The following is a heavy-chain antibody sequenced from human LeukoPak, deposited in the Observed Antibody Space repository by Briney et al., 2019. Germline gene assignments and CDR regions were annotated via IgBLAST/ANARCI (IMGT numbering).Heavy chain of an antibody. J-gene: IGHJ4*02. CDR2: ISYDGSNK. CDR1: GFTFSSYA. CDR3: ARGAGVVPAAMLLC. Sequence: GGPLRLSCAASGFTFSSYAMHWVRQAPGKGLEWVAVISYDGSNKYYADSVKGRFTISRDNSKNTLYLQMNSLRAEDTAVYYCARGAGVVPAAMLLCWGQGTLVTVSS. V-gene: IGHV3-30*04. D-gene: IGHD2-2*01.